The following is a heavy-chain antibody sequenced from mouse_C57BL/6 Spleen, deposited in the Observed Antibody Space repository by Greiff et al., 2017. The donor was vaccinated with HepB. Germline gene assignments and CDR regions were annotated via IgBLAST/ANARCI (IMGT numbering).Heavy chain of an antibody. CDR3: TRESNYDYLDY. Sequence: VQLQQSGAELVRPGASVTLSCKASGYTFTDYEMHWVKQTPVHGLEWIGAIDPETGGTAYNQKFKGKAILTADKSASTAYMELRSLTSEDSAVYYCTRESNYDYLDYWGQGTTLTGSS. CDR2: IDPETGGT. CDR1: GYTFTDYE. J-gene: IGHJ2*01. D-gene: IGHD2-5*01. V-gene: IGHV1-15*01.